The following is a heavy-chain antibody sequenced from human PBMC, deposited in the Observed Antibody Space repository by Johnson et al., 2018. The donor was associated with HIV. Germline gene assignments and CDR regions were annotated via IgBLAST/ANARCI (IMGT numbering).Heavy chain of an antibody. CDR1: GFTFSSYA. Sequence: EQLVESGGGLVQPGGSLRLSCAASGFTFSSYAMHWVRQAPGKGLEYVSAISSNGGSTYYANSVKGRFTISRDNSKNTLYLQMGSLRAEDMAVYYCTTVEYGSGSYYAFDIWCQGTMVTVSS. V-gene: IGHV3-64*01. CDR3: TTVEYGSGSYYAFDI. J-gene: IGHJ3*02. D-gene: IGHD3-10*01. CDR2: ISSNGGST.